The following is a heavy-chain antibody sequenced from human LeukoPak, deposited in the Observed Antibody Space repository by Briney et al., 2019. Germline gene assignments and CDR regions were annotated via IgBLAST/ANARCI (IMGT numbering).Heavy chain of an antibody. CDR1: GFTFSNYW. Sequence: PGGSLRLSCAASGFTFSNYWMNWVRQAPGKGLEWVANIKHDGSEKYYVDSMKGRFTISRDNAKNSLYLQMNTLGAEDTAVYYCARGERNSFDYWGQGTLVTVSS. CDR3: ARGERNSFDY. V-gene: IGHV3-7*01. CDR2: IKHDGSEK. J-gene: IGHJ4*02.